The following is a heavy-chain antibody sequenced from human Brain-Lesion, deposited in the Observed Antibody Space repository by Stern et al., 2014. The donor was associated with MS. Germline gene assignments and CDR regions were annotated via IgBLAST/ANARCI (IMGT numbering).Heavy chain of an antibody. CDR3: ARMRYSGDYFIDY. J-gene: IGHJ4*02. CDR1: GFSLSTPGVG. D-gene: IGHD5-12*01. CDR2: VDWDDEK. V-gene: IGHV2-70*01. Sequence: ESGPALVKPTQSLTLTCTFSGFSLSTPGVGVTWIRQPTGKAMEWLALVDWDDEKYYSTSLKTRLSIFKDTSKNQVVLTMTNMDPVDTATYYCARMRYSGDYFIDYWGQGTLVTVSS.